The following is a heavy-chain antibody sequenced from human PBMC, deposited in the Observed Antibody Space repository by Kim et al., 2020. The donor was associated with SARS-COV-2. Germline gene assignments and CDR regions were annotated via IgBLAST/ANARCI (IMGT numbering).Heavy chain of an antibody. D-gene: IGHD3-3*01. CDR1: GFTVSSYY. CDR2: IYSDGST. Sequence: GGSLRLSCAASGFTVSSYYMNWVRQAPGKGLEWVSVIYSDGSTDYADSVKGRFTISRHSSENTVYLQMNSLRADDTAVYYCARSYGTIFGVGNFDSWGQGTLVIVSS. V-gene: IGHV3-53*01. CDR3: ARSYGTIFGVGNFDS. J-gene: IGHJ4*02.